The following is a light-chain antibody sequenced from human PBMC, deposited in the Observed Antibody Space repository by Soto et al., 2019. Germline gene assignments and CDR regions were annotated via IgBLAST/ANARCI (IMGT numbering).Light chain of an antibody. CDR2: DAS. CDR3: QQSEALGLS. CDR1: QDITDY. Sequence: DIQMTQSPSSLSASVGDRVTITCQASQDITDYLHWYQQKPGKAPRLLIYDASNLETGVPSRFSGSGSGTDFTFTISSLQPEDTATYYCQQSEALGLSFGGGTKVEI. V-gene: IGKV1-33*01. J-gene: IGKJ4*01.